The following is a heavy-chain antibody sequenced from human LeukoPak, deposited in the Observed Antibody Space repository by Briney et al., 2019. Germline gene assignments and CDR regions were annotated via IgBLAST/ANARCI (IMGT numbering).Heavy chain of an antibody. J-gene: IGHJ4*02. CDR2: ISSSSSYI. CDR3: ARASRWFGPHY. V-gene: IGHV3-21*01. Sequence: PGGSLRLSCGVSGFTFSSYWMNWVRQAPGKGLEWVSSISSSSSYIYYADSVKGRFTISRDNAKNSLYLQMNSLRAEDTAVYCCARASRWFGPHYWGQGTLVTVSS. D-gene: IGHD3-10*01. CDR1: GFTFSSYW.